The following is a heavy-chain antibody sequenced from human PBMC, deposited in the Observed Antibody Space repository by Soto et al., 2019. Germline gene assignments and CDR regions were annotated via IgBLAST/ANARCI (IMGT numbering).Heavy chain of an antibody. CDR3: ARYPSYCSNGVCPIFDF. CDR2: FYHSGTT. V-gene: IGHV4-59*01. Sequence: NPSETLSLTCTVSGDSIKNYFWSWVRQPPGKGLEWIGHFYHSGTTNYSPALKSRVTISIYQSKNQFSLRLNSVTAADTAVYFCARYPSYCSNGVCPIFDFWGQGFPITVSS. CDR1: GDSIKNYF. J-gene: IGHJ4*02. D-gene: IGHD2-8*01.